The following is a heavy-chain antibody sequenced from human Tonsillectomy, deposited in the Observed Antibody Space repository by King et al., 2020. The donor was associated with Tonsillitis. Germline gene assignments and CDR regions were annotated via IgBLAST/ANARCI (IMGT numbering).Heavy chain of an antibody. CDR1: GFTFSSYA. CDR3: NQGDY. D-gene: IGHD1-14*01. J-gene: IGHJ4*02. V-gene: IGHV3-23*04. Sequence: EVQLVESGGGLVQPGGSLRLSWAASGFTFSSYAMSWVRQALGKGLECVESISVRGGSTYYADSVKGRFTISRDNSKNTLYLQMNSLRAEDTAVYYCNQGDYWGQGTLVTVSS. CDR2: ISVRGGST.